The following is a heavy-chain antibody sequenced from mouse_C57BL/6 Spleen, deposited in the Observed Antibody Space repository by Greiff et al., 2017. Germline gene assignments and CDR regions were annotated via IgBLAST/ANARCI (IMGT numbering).Heavy chain of an antibody. V-gene: IGHV1-42*01. CDR2: FNPSTGGT. CDR3: ARRGGPYWYFDV. J-gene: IGHJ1*03. CDR1: GYSFTGYY. Sequence: VQLQQSGPELVKPGASVKISCKASGYSFTGYYMNWVKQSPEKSLEWIGEFNPSTGGTTYNQKFKATATLTVDKSSSTAYMQLKSLSSEDSAVYYCARRGGPYWYFDVWGTGTTVTVSS.